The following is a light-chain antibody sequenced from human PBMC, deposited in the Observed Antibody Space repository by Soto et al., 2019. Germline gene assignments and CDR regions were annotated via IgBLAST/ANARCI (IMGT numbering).Light chain of an antibody. V-gene: IGKV3-20*01. Sequence: DIVLTQTPGTLSLSPGARATLSCRASQRAGSNYLARHQQNPGQPPRLLIHGASSRASGIPDMFRGSVSGTDFPLTIRSLEREDVAVYYCQKYGSTRWRLGQGTKVDSK. J-gene: IGKJ1*01. CDR1: QRAGSNY. CDR2: GAS. CDR3: QKYGSTRWR.